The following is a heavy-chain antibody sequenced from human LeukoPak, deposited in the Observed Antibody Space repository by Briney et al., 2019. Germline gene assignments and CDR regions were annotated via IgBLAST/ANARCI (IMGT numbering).Heavy chain of an antibody. Sequence: GGSLRLSCAASGFTFSNYWMQWVRQAPGKGLEWVANINQDGSAKYYVDSVKGRFTISKDSANNSLYLQMNSLRVDDTAVYYCTRGDPDFWGQGTLVTVSS. CDR3: TRGDPDF. CDR1: GFTFSNYW. V-gene: IGHV3-7*01. CDR2: INQDGSAK. J-gene: IGHJ4*02. D-gene: IGHD3-3*01.